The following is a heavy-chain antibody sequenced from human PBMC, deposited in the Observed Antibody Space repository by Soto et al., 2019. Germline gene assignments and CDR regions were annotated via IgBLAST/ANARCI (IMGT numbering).Heavy chain of an antibody. Sequence: EVQLVESGGGLIQPGGSLRLSCAACGCNFMRKYMIWVRQAPGKGLEWVSILYSGGTTYYADSVKGRFTISRDTSENTLYLQMNSLRAEDTAVYYCARGLYDSGSFYFDFWGQGTLVTVSS. CDR3: ARGLYDSGSFYFDF. V-gene: IGHV3-53*01. D-gene: IGHD3-10*01. J-gene: IGHJ4*02. CDR1: GCNFMRKY. CDR2: LYSGGTT.